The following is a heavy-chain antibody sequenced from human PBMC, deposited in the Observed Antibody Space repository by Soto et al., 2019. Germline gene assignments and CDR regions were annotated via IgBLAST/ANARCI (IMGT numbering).Heavy chain of an antibody. CDR1: GFTFSSYG. J-gene: IGHJ4*02. Sequence: PXGSLRLSCAAAGFTFSSYGMHWVRQAPGKGLEWVAVISYDGSNKYYADSVKGRFTISRDNSKNTLYLQMNSLRAEDTAVYYCAKDLYSSSSMFDYWGQGTLVTVSS. CDR2: ISYDGSNK. V-gene: IGHV3-30*18. CDR3: AKDLYSSSSMFDY. D-gene: IGHD6-6*01.